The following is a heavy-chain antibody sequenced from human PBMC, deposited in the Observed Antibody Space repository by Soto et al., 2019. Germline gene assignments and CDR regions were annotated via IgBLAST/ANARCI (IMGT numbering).Heavy chain of an antibody. CDR2: IYYSGST. Sequence: KTSETLSLTCTVSGGSISSSSYYWGWIRQPPGKGLEWIGSIYYSGSTYYNPSLKSRVTISVDTSKNQFSLKLSSVTAADTAVYYCARHGIVVVVAGPDFDYWGQGTLVTVSS. V-gene: IGHV4-39*01. CDR1: GGSISSSSYY. D-gene: IGHD2-15*01. J-gene: IGHJ4*02. CDR3: ARHGIVVVVAGPDFDY.